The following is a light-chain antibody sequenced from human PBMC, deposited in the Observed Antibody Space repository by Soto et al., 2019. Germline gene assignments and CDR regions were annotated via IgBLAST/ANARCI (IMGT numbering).Light chain of an antibody. V-gene: IGKV3-15*01. CDR3: QQYNRWPLT. Sequence: EIVMTQSPATLSVSPGERGTLSCRASQSIYEKLAWYQQKPGQTPRLVIYDASTRATGTPGSFSGSGSGTEFTLTISSLQSEDFAVYYCQQYNRWPLTFGGGTKVDIK. J-gene: IGKJ4*01. CDR1: QSIYEK. CDR2: DAS.